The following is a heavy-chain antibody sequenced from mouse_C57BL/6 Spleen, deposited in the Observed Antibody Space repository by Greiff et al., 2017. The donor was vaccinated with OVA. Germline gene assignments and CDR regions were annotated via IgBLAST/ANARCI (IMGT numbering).Heavy chain of an antibody. Sequence: QVQLQQPGAELVKPGASVKMSCKASGYTFTSYWITWVKQRPGQGLEWIGEIYPGSGSTNYNEKFKSKATLTVDTSSSTAYMQLSSLTSEDSAVYYCARGSPFYAMDYWGQGTSVTVSS. V-gene: IGHV1-55*01. J-gene: IGHJ4*01. CDR1: GYTFTSYW. CDR3: ARGSPFYAMDY. CDR2: IYPGSGST.